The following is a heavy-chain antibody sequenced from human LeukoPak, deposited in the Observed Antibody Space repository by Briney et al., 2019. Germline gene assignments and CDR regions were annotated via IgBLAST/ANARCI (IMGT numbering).Heavy chain of an antibody. CDR2: MNPNSGNT. CDR3: ARGLYSGYDSLGQKRGVYGMDV. D-gene: IGHD5-12*01. CDR1: GYTFTSYD. J-gene: IGHJ6*02. Sequence: ASVKVSCKASGYTFTSYDINWVRQATGQGLEWMGWMNPNSGNTGYAQKFQGRVTMTRNTSISTAYMELSSLRSEDTAVYYCARGLYSGYDSLGQKRGVYGMDVWGPGTAVTVSS. V-gene: IGHV1-8*01.